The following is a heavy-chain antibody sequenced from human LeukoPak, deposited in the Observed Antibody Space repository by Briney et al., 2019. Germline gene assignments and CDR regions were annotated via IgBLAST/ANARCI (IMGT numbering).Heavy chain of an antibody. D-gene: IGHD2-2*01. CDR3: ARGARTSPRSTSEI. J-gene: IGHJ3*02. Sequence: GGSLRLSCAASGFTFSSYWMTWVRQAPGEGLEWVANIREDGGEKNYVDSVKGRFTISRDNAKNSLYLQMNSLSAEDTAVYYCARGARTSPRSTSEIWGQGTMVTVSS. V-gene: IGHV3-7*01. CDR2: IREDGGEK. CDR1: GFTFSSYW.